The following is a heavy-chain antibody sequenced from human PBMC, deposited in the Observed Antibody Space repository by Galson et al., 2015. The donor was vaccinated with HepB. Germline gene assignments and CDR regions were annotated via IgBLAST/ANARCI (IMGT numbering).Heavy chain of an antibody. CDR3: ARGHDYGVPPY. J-gene: IGHJ4*02. Sequence: SLRLSCAASGFTFSSYSMNWVRQAPGKGLEWVSYISSSSSTIYYADSVKGRFTISRDNAKNSLYLQMNSLRAEDTAVYYCARGHDYGVPPYWGQGTLVTVSS. CDR2: ISSSSSTI. CDR1: GFTFSSYS. D-gene: IGHD4-17*01. V-gene: IGHV3-48*01.